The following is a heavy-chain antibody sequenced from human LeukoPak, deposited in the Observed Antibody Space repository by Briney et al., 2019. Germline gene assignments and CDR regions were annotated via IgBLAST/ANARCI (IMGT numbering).Heavy chain of an antibody. V-gene: IGHV3-21*01. CDR2: ISSSSSYI. CDR1: GFTFSSYS. Sequence: GGSLRLSCAASGFTFSSYSMNWVRQAPGKGLEWVSSISSSSSYIYYADSVKGRFTISRDNAKNSLYLQMNSLRAEDTAVYYCARVEIGYYGSGSYSHTYYFDYWGQGTLVTVSS. J-gene: IGHJ4*02. CDR3: ARVEIGYYGSGSYSHTYYFDY. D-gene: IGHD3-10*01.